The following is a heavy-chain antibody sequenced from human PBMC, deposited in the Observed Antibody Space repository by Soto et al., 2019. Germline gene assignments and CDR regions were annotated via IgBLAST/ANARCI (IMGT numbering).Heavy chain of an antibody. CDR1: GYSFTSYW. J-gene: IGHJ3*02. Sequence: PGESLKITCKGSGYSFTSYWIGWVRQMPGKGLEWMGIIYPGDSDTRYSPSFQGQVTISADKSISTAYLQWSSLKASDTAMYYCATRLRHYDSSGYALDSFDNWGQETMV. CDR3: ATRLRHYDSSGYALDSFDN. D-gene: IGHD3-22*01. CDR2: IYPGDSDT. V-gene: IGHV5-51*01.